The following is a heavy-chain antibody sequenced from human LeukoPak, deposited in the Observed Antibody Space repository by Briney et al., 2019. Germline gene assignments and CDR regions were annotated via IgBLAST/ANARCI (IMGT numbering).Heavy chain of an antibody. J-gene: IGHJ4*02. Sequence: GGSLRLSCAASGFTFSSYSMNWVRQAPGKGLEWVSSISSSSSYIHYADSVKGRFTISRDNAKNSLYLQMNSLRAEDTAVYYCARDGVAVAGLDYWGQGTLVTVSS. V-gene: IGHV3-21*01. CDR3: ARDGVAVAGLDY. D-gene: IGHD6-19*01. CDR1: GFTFSSYS. CDR2: ISSSSSYI.